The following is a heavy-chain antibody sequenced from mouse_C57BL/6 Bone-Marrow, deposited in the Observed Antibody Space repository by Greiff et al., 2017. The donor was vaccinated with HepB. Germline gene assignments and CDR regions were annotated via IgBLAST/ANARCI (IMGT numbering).Heavy chain of an antibody. D-gene: IGHD1-1*01. CDR3: ASYYYGSSFWFAY. Sequence: QVQLKQPGAELVMPGASVKLSCKASGYTFTSYWMHWVKQRPGQGLEWIGEIDPSDSYTNYNQKFKGKSTLTVDKSSSTAYMQLSSLTSEDSAVYYCASYYYGSSFWFAYWGQGTLVTVSA. V-gene: IGHV1-69*01. J-gene: IGHJ3*01. CDR2: IDPSDSYT. CDR1: GYTFTSYW.